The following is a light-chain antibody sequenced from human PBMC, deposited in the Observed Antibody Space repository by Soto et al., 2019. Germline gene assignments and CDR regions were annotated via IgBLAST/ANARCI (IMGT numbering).Light chain of an antibody. Sequence: EIVMTQSPATLSVSPGERATLSCRASQSVSKNLAWYQKKPGQAPRLLIYGASTRATGIPARFSGGGSGTEFTLTISSLQSEDFAVYYFQHYNNWWTFGQGTRLEIK. CDR2: GAS. V-gene: IGKV3-15*01. J-gene: IGKJ1*01. CDR3: QHYNNWWT. CDR1: QSVSKN.